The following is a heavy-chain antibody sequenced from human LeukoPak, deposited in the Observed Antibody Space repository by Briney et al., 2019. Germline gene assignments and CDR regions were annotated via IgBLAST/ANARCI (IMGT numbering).Heavy chain of an antibody. D-gene: IGHD4-17*01. CDR2: IKQDGSEK. J-gene: IGHJ4*02. V-gene: IGHV3-7*01. CDR1: GGSFSGYY. CDR3: AARHRTYYGDLFDY. Sequence: ETLSLTCAVYGGSFSGYYWSWVRQAPGKGLEWVANIKQDGSEKYYVDSVKGRFTISRDNAKNSLYLQMNSLRAEDTAVYYCAARHRTYYGDLFDYWGQGTLVTVSS.